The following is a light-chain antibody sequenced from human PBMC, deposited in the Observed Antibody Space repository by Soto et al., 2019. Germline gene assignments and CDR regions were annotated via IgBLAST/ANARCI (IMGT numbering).Light chain of an antibody. CDR1: SSNIGAGYD. CDR2: GNV. CDR3: QSYDRSLSGYV. Sequence: QSVLTQPPSVSGAPGQRVLISCTGSSSNIGAGYDVHWYQHLPGTAPKLLIYGNVNRPSGVPDRFSGSKSGTSASLAITGLQAEDEADYYCQSYDRSLSGYVFGTGTKVTV. V-gene: IGLV1-40*01. J-gene: IGLJ1*01.